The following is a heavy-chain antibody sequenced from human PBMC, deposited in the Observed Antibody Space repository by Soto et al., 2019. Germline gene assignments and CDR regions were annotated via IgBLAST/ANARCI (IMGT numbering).Heavy chain of an antibody. CDR3: ARVQGGGGAMVHNY. D-gene: IGHD5-18*01. CDR1: GGSISSGDYY. Sequence: SETLSLTCTVSGGSISSGDYYWSWIRQPPGKGLEWIGYIYYSGSTYYNPSLKSRVTISVDTSKNQFSLKLSSVTAADTAVYYCARVQGGGGAMVHNYWGQGTLVTVSS. J-gene: IGHJ4*02. V-gene: IGHV4-30-4*01. CDR2: IYYSGST.